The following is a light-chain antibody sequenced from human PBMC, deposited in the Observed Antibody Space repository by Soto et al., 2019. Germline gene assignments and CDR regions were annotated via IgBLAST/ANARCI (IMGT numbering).Light chain of an antibody. Sequence: IQMTQSPSSLSASVGDRVTITCRASQSISSWLAWYQQKPGKAPKLLIYKASSLESGVPSRFSGSGSGADFTLTISSLEPEDFTVYYCQQRHNWPRTFGQGTKVDIK. J-gene: IGKJ1*01. V-gene: IGKV1-5*03. CDR1: QSISSW. CDR3: QQRHNWPRT. CDR2: KAS.